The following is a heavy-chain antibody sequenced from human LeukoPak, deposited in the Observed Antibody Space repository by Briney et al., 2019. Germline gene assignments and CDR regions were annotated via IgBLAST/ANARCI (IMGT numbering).Heavy chain of an antibody. CDR3: ARDLSGSLYFDY. CDR2: LYPSGSS. CDR1: GASISPYY. V-gene: IGHV4-4*07. J-gene: IGHJ4*02. Sequence: SGTLSLTCTVSGASISPYYWNWIRQPAGKGLEWIGRLYPSGSSDQNPSLKSRVSISVGTSSNQFSLRVSSVTAADTATYYCARDLSGSLYFDYWGQGILVTVSA. D-gene: IGHD3-10*01.